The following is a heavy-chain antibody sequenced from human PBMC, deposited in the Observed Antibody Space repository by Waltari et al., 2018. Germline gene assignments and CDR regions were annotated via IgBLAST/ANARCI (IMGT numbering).Heavy chain of an antibody. CDR3: SRGGGGSSWHPDY. CDR2: IIPIFGTA. Sequence: QVQLVQSGAEVKKPGSPVKVSCKAPGGTLSSYAIRWGRQAPGQGREWMGGIIPIFGTANHAQKFPGRVTITADESTSTAYMELSSLRSEDTAVYYCSRGGGGSSWHPDYWGQGTLVTVSS. J-gene: IGHJ4*02. CDR1: GGTLSSYA. D-gene: IGHD6-13*01. V-gene: IGHV1-69*13.